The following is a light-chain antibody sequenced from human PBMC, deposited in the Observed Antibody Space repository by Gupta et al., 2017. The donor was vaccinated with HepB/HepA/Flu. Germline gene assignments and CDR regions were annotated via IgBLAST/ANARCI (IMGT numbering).Light chain of an antibody. V-gene: IGLV6-57*02. CDR2: EDN. CDR3: QSYTSSKPL. Sequence: NFMLTHPHSVSESPGQTVTISCTGSSGSIASNYVQWYQQRPGSAPTTVIFEDNQRPSGVPDRFSGSIDSSSTSVTITSSELKTEDDSYYYSQSYTSSKPLFGGGTKLTVL. CDR1: SGSIASNY. J-gene: IGLJ3*02.